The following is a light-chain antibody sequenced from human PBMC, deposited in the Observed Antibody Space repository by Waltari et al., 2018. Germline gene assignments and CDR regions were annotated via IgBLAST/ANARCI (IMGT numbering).Light chain of an antibody. CDR2: DVN. V-gene: IGLV2-18*02. Sequence: QAALTQPPSVSKSLGQSVTISCTGTSSDVGGYNDVSWYQQHPGTAPRLLIYDVNKRPSGVCDRFSGSKSGNTASLTVSGLQAEDEADYSCCSYRSGSTYIFGAGTRLTVL. J-gene: IGLJ1*01. CDR3: CSYRSGSTYI. CDR1: SSDVGGYND.